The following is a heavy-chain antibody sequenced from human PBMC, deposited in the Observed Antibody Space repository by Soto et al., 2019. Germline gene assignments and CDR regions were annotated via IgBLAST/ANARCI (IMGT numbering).Heavy chain of an antibody. CDR1: GFGFSFYG. D-gene: IGHD3-22*01. CDR2: ISDDGRDK. Sequence: QVRLVESGGDVVQPGRSLILSCVASGFGFSFYGMHWVRQAPGKGLEGVAVISDDGRDKYYGDSVQGRFTISRDNSKNALYLQMTNLRKEDTAVYYCAKAVVDYSDSSGYFSDFDHWGLGTQVTVSS. CDR3: AKAVVDYSDSSGYFSDFDH. V-gene: IGHV3-30*18. J-gene: IGHJ4*02.